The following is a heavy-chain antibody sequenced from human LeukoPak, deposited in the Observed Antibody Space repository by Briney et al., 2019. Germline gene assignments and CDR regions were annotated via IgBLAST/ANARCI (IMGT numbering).Heavy chain of an antibody. CDR2: IRGRGGSK. CDR3: AKGSNPAVPAPTAS. J-gene: IGHJ1*01. Sequence: GGSLRLSCAASGFTFSIYAMRWVRQAPGKGLEWVSVIRGRGGSKYYADSVKGRFTISRDNSKNTMYIPLNSLRAVDTAVYDCAKGSNPAVPAPTASWGQGTLVTVSS. V-gene: IGHV3-23*01. CDR1: GFTFSIYA. D-gene: IGHD2-2*01.